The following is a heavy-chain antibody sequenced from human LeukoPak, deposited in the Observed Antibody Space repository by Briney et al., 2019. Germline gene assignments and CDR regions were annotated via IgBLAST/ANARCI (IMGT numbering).Heavy chain of an antibody. J-gene: IGHJ6*02. D-gene: IGHD2-2*01. CDR2: IYYSGST. CDR3: ARDSRSCGSASCYPNYYYGMDV. Sequence: SETLSLTCSVTGGSISRSSYYWSWIRQPPGKGLEWIGCIYYSGSTYYNPSLKSRVTISVDTSRNQFSLKLTSVTAADTAVYYCARDSRSCGSASCYPNYYYGMDVWGQGTTVIVSS. V-gene: IGHV4-30-4*01. CDR1: GGSISRSSYY.